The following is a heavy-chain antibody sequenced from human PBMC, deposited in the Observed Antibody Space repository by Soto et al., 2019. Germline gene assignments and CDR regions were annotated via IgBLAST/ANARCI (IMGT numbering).Heavy chain of an antibody. Sequence: EVHLLESGGGSVQPGGSLRLSCAASGFTFSNYAMNWVRQAPGKGLEWVSIIGGTGQYTFYADSVKGRFTFSRDNSKNTLYLQMNSLRAEDTAIYFCVKGGTSHIYGMDVGGQGTTVTVSS. CDR3: VKGGTSHIYGMDV. CDR1: GFTFSNYA. V-gene: IGHV3-23*01. D-gene: IGHD2-2*01. J-gene: IGHJ6*02. CDR2: IGGTGQYT.